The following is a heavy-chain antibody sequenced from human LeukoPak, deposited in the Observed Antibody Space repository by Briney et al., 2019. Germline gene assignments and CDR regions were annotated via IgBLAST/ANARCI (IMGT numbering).Heavy chain of an antibody. CDR2: VDPEDGET. J-gene: IGHJ4*02. V-gene: IGHV1-69-2*01. CDR1: GYTFTDYY. Sequence: ASVKISCKVSGYTFTDYYMHWVQQAPGKGLEWMGLVDPEDGETIYAEKFQGRVTITADTSTDTAYMELSSLRSEDTAVYYCARDRGAVAGKRGYFDYWGQGTLVTVSS. D-gene: IGHD6-19*01. CDR3: ARDRGAVAGKRGYFDY.